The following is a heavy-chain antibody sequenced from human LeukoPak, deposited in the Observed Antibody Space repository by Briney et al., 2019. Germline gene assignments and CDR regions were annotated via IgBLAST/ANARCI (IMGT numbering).Heavy chain of an antibody. J-gene: IGHJ4*02. CDR2: ISGSGGST. D-gene: IGHD5-12*01. Sequence: GGSLRLSCAASGFTFSSFAMSWVRQAPGKGLEWVSAISGSGGSTYYADSVKGRFTISRDNSKNTLYLQMNSLRAEDTAVYYCAKDDSYSGYVYWGQGTLVTVSS. CDR3: AKDDSYSGYVY. V-gene: IGHV3-23*01. CDR1: GFTFSSFA.